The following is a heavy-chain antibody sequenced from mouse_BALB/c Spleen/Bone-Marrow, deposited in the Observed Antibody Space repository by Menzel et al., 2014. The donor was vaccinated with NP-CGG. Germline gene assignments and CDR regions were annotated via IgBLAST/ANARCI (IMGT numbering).Heavy chain of an antibody. CDR1: GYAFSSYW. D-gene: IGHD2-4*01. J-gene: IGHJ3*01. V-gene: IGHV1-80*01. CDR2: IYPGDGDT. CDR3: ARSNDYDPLAY. Sequence: VQLQQSGAELVRPGSSVKISCKGSGYAFSSYWMNWVKQRPGQGLEWIGQIYPGDGDTNNNGKFKGKATLTADKSSTTVYMQLSNPTSEDSAVYFCARSNDYDPLAYWGQGTLVTVSA.